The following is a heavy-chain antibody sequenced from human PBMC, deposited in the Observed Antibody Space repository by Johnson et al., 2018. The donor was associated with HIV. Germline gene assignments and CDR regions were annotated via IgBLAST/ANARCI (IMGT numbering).Heavy chain of an antibody. CDR2: IYSGGST. CDR1: GFIVSSNC. V-gene: IGHV3-53*05. CDR3: ARGVVYGGSSDAFEV. Sequence: VQLVETGGGLMQPGGSIRLSCAASGFIVSSNCMTWVRQAPGKGLEWVSVIYSGGSTYYVDSVKGRFTISRDNSKNTLYLQMNSLRAEDTAVYYCARGVVYGGSSDAFEVWGQGTMLSVSS. J-gene: IGHJ3*01. D-gene: IGHD2-8*02.